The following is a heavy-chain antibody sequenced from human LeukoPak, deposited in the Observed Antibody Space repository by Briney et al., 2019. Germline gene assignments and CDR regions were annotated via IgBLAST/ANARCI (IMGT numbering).Heavy chain of an antibody. CDR3: AREGWDRRDTAAFDY. D-gene: IGHD6-19*01. J-gene: IGHJ4*02. CDR1: GYIFTGHY. CDR2: INPKSGDT. Sequence: ASVKVSCKASGYIFTGHYMHWARQAPGQGLEWMGWINPKSGDTNSAQNFQGRVTMTRDTSITTLYMELSRLRPDDTAVYYCAREGWDRRDTAAFDYWGQGTLVTVSS. V-gene: IGHV1-2*02.